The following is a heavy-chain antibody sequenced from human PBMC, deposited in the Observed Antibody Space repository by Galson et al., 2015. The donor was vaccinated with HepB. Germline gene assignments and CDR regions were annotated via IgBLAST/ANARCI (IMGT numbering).Heavy chain of an antibody. Sequence: SLRLXCAAXXXXXNRXGMHWVRQAPGKXLEWVAVISYDGXKTXXGDSVKGRFTISRDNSRNTVFLQMNTLRPEDTAHYYCARDGRDYGPDLGAHHWGQGTLCVVSS. CDR1: XXXXNRXG. CDR3: ARDGRDYGPDLGAHH. J-gene: IGHJ1*01. CDR2: ISYDGXKT. D-gene: IGHD3-10*01. V-gene: IGHV3-33*05.